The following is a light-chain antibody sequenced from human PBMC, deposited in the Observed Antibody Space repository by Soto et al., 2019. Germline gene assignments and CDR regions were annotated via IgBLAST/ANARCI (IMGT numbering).Light chain of an antibody. CDR1: QGISTW. J-gene: IGKJ5*01. V-gene: IGKV1-12*01. Sequence: DIPTTQSPSSLSASVGDRVTITCRASQGISTWLAWYQQKPGKAPKLLIYTASRLQTGVPPRFSGSGSGTDFTLTINSLQPEDFATYYCQHTNNFHFTFGQGTRLEIK. CDR2: TAS. CDR3: QHTNNFHFT.